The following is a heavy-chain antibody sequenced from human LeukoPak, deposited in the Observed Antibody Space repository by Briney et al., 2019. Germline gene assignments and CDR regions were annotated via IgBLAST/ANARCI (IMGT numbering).Heavy chain of an antibody. CDR1: GFTFTNAW. CDR3: TTDNNYGDYGLDY. CDR2: IKRKADGGTT. J-gene: IGHJ4*02. D-gene: IGHD4-17*01. Sequence: PGGSLRLSCAASGFTFTNAWMSWVRQAPGKGLEWVGCIKRKADGGTTDYAAPVKGRFSISRDDSKNTLFLQMSSLKTEDTAVYYCTTDNNYGDYGLDYWGQGTLVTVSS. V-gene: IGHV3-15*05.